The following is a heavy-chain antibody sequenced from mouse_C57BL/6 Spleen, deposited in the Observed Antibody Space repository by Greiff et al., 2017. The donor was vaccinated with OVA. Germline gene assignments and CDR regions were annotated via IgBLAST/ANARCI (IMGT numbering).Heavy chain of an antibody. D-gene: IGHD3-3*01. Sequence: EVKLVESGGGLVKPGGSLKLSCAASGFTFSSYAMSWVRQTPEKRLEWVATISDGGSYTYYPDNVKGRFTISRDNAKNNLYLQMSHLKSEDTAMYYCARVSPQGTNWYFDVWGTGTTVTVSS. CDR3: ARVSPQGTNWYFDV. CDR1: GFTFSSYA. V-gene: IGHV5-4*03. CDR2: ISDGGSYT. J-gene: IGHJ1*03.